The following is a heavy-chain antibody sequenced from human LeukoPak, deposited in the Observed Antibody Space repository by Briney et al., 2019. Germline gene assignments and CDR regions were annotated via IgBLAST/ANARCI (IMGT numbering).Heavy chain of an antibody. CDR3: ARDLSMIMVVTRDALDI. D-gene: IGHD4-23*01. J-gene: IGHJ3*02. V-gene: IGHV1-2*06. Sequence: ASVKVSCKASGYSFTGYYMHWVRQAPGQGLEWMGRINPNSGGTNYAQKFQGRVTMTRDTSISTAYMELSSLRSDDTAVYYCARDLSMIMVVTRDALDIWGQGTMVTVSS. CDR2: INPNSGGT. CDR1: GYSFTGYY.